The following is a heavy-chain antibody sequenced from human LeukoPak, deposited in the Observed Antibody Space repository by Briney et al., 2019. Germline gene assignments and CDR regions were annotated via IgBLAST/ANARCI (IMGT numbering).Heavy chain of an antibody. J-gene: IGHJ4*02. CDR2: INHSGST. V-gene: IGHV4-34*01. Sequence: SETPSLTCAVYGGSFSGYYWSWIRQPPGKGLEWIGEINHSGSTNYNPSLKSRVTISVDTSKNQFSLKLSSVTAADTAVYYCATVEREGVRPFDYWGQGTLVTVSS. D-gene: IGHD3-10*01. CDR1: GGSFSGYY. CDR3: ATVEREGVRPFDY.